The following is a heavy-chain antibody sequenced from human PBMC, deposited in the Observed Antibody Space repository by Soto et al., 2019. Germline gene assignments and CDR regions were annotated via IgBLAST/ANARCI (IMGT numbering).Heavy chain of an antibody. J-gene: IGHJ6*04. V-gene: IGHV3-53*01. CDR1: GFTVSSNY. Sequence: GGSLRLSCAASGFTVSSNYMSWVRQAPGKGLEWVSVIYSGGSTYYADSVKGRFTISRDNSKNTLYLQMNSLRAEDTAVYYCAREKISYYDSSGLSGRAVGGKGPTATFPS. CDR2: IYSGGST. D-gene: IGHD3-22*01. CDR3: AREKISYYDSSGLSGRAV.